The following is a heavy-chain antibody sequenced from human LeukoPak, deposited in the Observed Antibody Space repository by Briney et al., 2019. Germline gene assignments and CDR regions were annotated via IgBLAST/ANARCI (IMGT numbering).Heavy chain of an antibody. V-gene: IGHV3-7*01. J-gene: IGHJ4*02. CDR2: IKEDGGVK. Sequence: PGGSLRLSCAASGFTFCVSWMSWVRQAPGKGLEWVANIKEDGGVKNYVDSVKGRLTISRDNAKSSLFLQMNSLRVEDTAVYYCAKDRGWNTFDYWGQGTLVTVSS. CDR1: GFTFCVSW. CDR3: AKDRGWNTFDY. D-gene: IGHD1/OR15-1a*01.